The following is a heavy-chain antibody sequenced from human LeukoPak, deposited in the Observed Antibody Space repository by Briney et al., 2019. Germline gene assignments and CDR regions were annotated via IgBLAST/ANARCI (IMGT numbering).Heavy chain of an antibody. D-gene: IGHD1-26*01. CDR3: ARDERIGSFAY. CDR2: INEDGSAG. J-gene: IGHJ4*02. V-gene: IGHV3-7*01. CDR1: GFTFSSYW. Sequence: PGWALRLSCAACGFTFSSYWMSWVRQARGKGVEWVANINEDGSAGQYADSVRGRVTISRANGKNSLYLQMNSLRVEDTGVYYCARDERIGSFAYWGQGTLVTVSS.